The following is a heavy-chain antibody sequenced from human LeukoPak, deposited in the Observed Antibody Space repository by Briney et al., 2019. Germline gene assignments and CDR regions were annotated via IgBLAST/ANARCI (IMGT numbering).Heavy chain of an antibody. V-gene: IGHV1-2*02. CDR2: INTKSGGT. Sequence: ASVKVSCKASGYTFTDYFMHWVRQAPGQGPEWMGWINTKSGGTNYVQRFQGRVTMTRDTSITTAYMELSRLRSDDTAVYYCARPPIDGSIDGFEIWGQGTMVTVST. CDR3: ARPPIDGSIDGFEI. J-gene: IGHJ3*02. CDR1: GYTFTDYF. D-gene: IGHD1-14*01.